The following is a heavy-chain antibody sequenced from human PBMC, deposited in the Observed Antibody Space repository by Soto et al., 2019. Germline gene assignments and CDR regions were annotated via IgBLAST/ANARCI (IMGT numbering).Heavy chain of an antibody. V-gene: IGHV4-39*01. CDR3: ARLGSSGWYQGSYFDY. CDR1: GGSITRNNHF. D-gene: IGHD6-19*01. Sequence: QLQLQESVPGLVKASETLSLTCTVSGGSITRNNHFWGWIRQSPGKGLEWIGSIQYGGTTNYNPSIKSRVIMSAETSKNQFSLMMNSVTAADTAVYYCARLGSSGWYQGSYFDYWGQGTLVTVSS. J-gene: IGHJ4*02. CDR2: IQYGGTT.